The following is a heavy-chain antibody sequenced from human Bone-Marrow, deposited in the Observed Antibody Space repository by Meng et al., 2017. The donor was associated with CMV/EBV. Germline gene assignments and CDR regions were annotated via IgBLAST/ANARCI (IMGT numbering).Heavy chain of an antibody. Sequence: GSLRLSCAPYGGSFSGHYWSLIRQPPGKGLEWIGEINHSGSTNYNPSLKSRVTISVDASKNQFSLKLTSVTAADTAVYYCARGSWVYSDDDETTGLDYWGPGTLFTVSS. CDR2: INHSGST. CDR3: ARGSWVYSDDDETTGLDY. CDR1: GGSFSGHY. D-gene: IGHD5-12*01. V-gene: IGHV4-34*01. J-gene: IGHJ4*02.